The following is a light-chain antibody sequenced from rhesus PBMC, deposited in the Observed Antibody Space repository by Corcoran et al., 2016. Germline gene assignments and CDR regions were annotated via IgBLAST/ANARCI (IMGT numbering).Light chain of an antibody. V-gene: IGKV1-74*01. CDR3: QQESNWSLT. J-gene: IGKJ4*01. CDR2: KAY. CDR1: ETVNNY. Sequence: DLQMTQSPSSLSASVGDRVTIPCRASETVNNYLNWYQQKPGKAQKLLIYKAYTFQSGGPSRSSGCGSWTDYTFTISSLQPEDVATYYCQQESNWSLTLGGGTKVEVK.